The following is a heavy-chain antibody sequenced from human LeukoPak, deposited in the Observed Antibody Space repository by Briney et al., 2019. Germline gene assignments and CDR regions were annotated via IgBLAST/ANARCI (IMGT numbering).Heavy chain of an antibody. J-gene: IGHJ4*02. CDR2: ISAYNGNT. CDR1: GYTFTSYG. D-gene: IGHD3-9*01. V-gene: IGHV1-18*04. Sequence: ASVKVSCKASGYTFTSYGISWVRQAPGQLLEWMGWISAYNGNTNYAQKLQGRVTMTTDTSTSTAYMELRSLRSDDTAVYYCARHEGYFGIHTDFDYWGQGTLVTVSS. CDR3: ARHEGYFGIHTDFDY.